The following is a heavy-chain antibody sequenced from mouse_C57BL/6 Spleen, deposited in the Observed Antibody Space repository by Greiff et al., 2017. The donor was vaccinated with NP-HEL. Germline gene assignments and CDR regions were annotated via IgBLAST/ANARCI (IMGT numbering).Heavy chain of an antibody. V-gene: IGHV1-7*01. D-gene: IGHD1-1*01. CDR2: INPSSGYT. J-gene: IGHJ4*01. CDR1: GYTFTSYW. Sequence: QVQLKQSGAELAKPGASVKLSCKASGYTFTSYWMHWVKQRPGQGLEWIGYINPSSGYTKYNQKFKDKATLTADKSSSTAYMQLSSMTYEDSAVYYCAIITTVVAPYYAMDYGGQGTSVTVSS. CDR3: AIITTVVAPYYAMDY.